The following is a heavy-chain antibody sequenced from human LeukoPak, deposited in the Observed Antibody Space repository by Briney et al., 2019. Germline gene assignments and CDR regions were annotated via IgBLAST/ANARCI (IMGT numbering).Heavy chain of an antibody. J-gene: IGHJ3*02. Sequence: GGSLRLSCATSGFTFSSYWMSWVRQAPGKGLEWVANIKQDGSEKYYVDSVKGRFTISRDNAKNSLYLQMNSLRAEDTAVYYCARDQRNGYNYGAFDIWGQGTMVTVSS. CDR3: ARDQRNGYNYGAFDI. D-gene: IGHD5-24*01. V-gene: IGHV3-7*01. CDR2: IKQDGSEK. CDR1: GFTFSSYW.